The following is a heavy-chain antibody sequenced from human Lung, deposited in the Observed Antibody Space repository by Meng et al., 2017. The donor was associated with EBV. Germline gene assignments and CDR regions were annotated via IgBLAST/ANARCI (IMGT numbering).Heavy chain of an antibody. CDR1: GFTFSSYA. J-gene: IGHJ4*02. V-gene: IGHV3-23*01. D-gene: IGHD1-1*01. Sequence: EVQLLESXXXXVXXGGXLRLSCAASGFTFSSYAMSWVRQAPGTGVEWVSAISGSGGSTYYADSVKGRFTISRDNSKNTLYLQMNSLRAEDTAVYYCAKLRLELTARWGQGTLVTVSS. CDR3: AKLRLELTAR. CDR2: ISGSGGST.